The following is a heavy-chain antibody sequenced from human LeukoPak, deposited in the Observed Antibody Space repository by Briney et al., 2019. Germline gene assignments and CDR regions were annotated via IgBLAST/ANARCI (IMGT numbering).Heavy chain of an antibody. D-gene: IGHD7-27*01. CDR2: INHSGST. J-gene: IGHJ6*02. CDR3: ARDRPWGGMDV. CDR1: GGSFSGYY. V-gene: IGHV4-34*01. Sequence: PSETLSLTCAVYGGSFSGYYWSWIRQPPGKGLEWIGEINHSGSTNYNPSLKSRVTISVDTSKNQFSLKLSSVTAADTAVYYCARDRPWGGMDVWGQGTTVTVSS.